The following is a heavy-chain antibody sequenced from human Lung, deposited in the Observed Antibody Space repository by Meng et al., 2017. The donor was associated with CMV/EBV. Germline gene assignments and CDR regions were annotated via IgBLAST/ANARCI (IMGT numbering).Heavy chain of an antibody. Sequence: XXTASGFTFSDHYMEWIRQAPGRGLEWIARIRDKDSRYSTEYAASVRGRFTISRDDSKLLFLEMTSLKTEDTAVYYCARTSRRTRDFDYWGQGTXVTVSS. D-gene: IGHD1-7*01. V-gene: IGHV3-72*01. CDR1: GFTFSDHY. CDR3: ARTSRRTRDFDY. J-gene: IGHJ4*02. CDR2: IRDKDSRYST.